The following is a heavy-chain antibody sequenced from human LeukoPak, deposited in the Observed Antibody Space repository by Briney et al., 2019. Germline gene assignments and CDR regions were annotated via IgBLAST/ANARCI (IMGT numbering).Heavy chain of an antibody. CDR2: ISAYNGNT. CDR1: GYTFASYG. D-gene: IGHD3-10*01. V-gene: IGHV1-18*01. CDR3: ARGFWFGDSKWFDP. Sequence: VASVKVSCKASGYTFASYGISWVRQAPGQGLEWMGWISAYNGNTNYAQKLQGRVTMTTDTSTSTAYMELRSLRSDDTAVYYCARGFWFGDSKWFDPWGQGTLVTVSS. J-gene: IGHJ5*02.